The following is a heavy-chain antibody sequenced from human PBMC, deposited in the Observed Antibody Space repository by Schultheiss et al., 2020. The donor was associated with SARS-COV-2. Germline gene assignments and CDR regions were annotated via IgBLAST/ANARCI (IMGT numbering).Heavy chain of an antibody. Sequence: GGSLRLSCAASGFTFSSYAMHWVRQAPGKGLEWVSAISGSGGSTYYADSVKGRFTISRDNSKNTLYLQMNSLRAEDTAVYYCARISRSTSIDIWGQGTMVTVSS. CDR3: ARISRSTSIDI. J-gene: IGHJ3*02. D-gene: IGHD6-6*01. V-gene: IGHV3-23*01. CDR2: ISGSGGST. CDR1: GFTFSSYA.